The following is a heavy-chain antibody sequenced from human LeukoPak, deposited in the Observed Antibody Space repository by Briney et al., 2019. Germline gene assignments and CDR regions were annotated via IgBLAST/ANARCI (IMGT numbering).Heavy chain of an antibody. V-gene: IGHV3-33*01. CDR2: IWYDGSNK. CDR1: GFTFSIYG. CDR3: ARDSSYCSSSSCFFSGYFDS. J-gene: IGHJ4*02. D-gene: IGHD2-2*01. Sequence: GRSLRLSCAASGFTFSIYGMHWVRQAPGKGLEWVANIWYDGSNKYYADSVKGRFTISRDNSKNTLYLQMNSLRAEDTAVYYCARDSSYCSSSSCFFSGYFDSWGQGTLVTVSS.